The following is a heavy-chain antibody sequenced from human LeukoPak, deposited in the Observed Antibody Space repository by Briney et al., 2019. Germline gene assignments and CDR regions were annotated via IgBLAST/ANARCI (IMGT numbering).Heavy chain of an antibody. D-gene: IGHD3-10*01. V-gene: IGHV4-59*01. CDR3: ARANGSGKWFDP. Sequence: SETLSLTCTVSGGSLSSYYWSWIRQPPGKGLEWIGYIYYSGSTNYNPSLKSRVTISVDTSKNQFSLKLSSVTAADTAVYYCARANGSGKWFDPWGQGTLVTVSS. CDR1: GGSLSSYY. CDR2: IYYSGST. J-gene: IGHJ5*02.